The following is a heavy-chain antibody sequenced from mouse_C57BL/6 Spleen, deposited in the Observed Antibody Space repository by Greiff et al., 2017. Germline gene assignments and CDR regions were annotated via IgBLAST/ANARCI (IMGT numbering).Heavy chain of an antibody. Sequence: QVQLQQPGTELVKPGASVKLSCKASGYTFTSYWMHWVKQRPGQGLEWIGKINPSNGGTNYNEKFKSKATLTVDKSSSTAYMQLSSLTSEDSAVYYCARANWDLWYFDVWGTGTTVTVSS. CDR3: ARANWDLWYFDV. D-gene: IGHD4-1*01. V-gene: IGHV1-53*01. CDR2: INPSNGGT. CDR1: GYTFTSYW. J-gene: IGHJ1*03.